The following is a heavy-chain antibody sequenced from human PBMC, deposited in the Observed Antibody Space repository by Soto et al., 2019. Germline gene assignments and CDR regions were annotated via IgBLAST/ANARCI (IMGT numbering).Heavy chain of an antibody. Sequence: PSETLSLTSTVSGGSFSSGGYFWNWLPQHPGTGLEWIGFIYHSGSTFYRPSLQSRVTITLDTSKGQFALKLSSVTAADTAVYYCARGRPADRPSRINWFDPWGQGTLVXVSS. J-gene: IGHJ5*02. CDR2: IYHSGST. V-gene: IGHV4-31*03. CDR3: ARGRPADRPSRINWFDP. D-gene: IGHD6-6*01. CDR1: GGSFSSGGYF.